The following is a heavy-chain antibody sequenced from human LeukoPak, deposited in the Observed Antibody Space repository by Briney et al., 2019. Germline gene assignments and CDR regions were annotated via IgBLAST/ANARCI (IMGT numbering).Heavy chain of an antibody. CDR3: ATETIGRHYDY. Sequence: SGGSLRLSCAASGFTFSSYSMNWVRQAPGKGLEWVSYISSSSSTIYYADSVKGRFTISRDNVKNSLYQQMDSLRDEDTAVYYCATETIGRHYDYWGQGTLLTVSS. CDR1: GFTFSSYS. J-gene: IGHJ4*02. V-gene: IGHV3-48*02. CDR2: ISSSSSTI. D-gene: IGHD1-14*01.